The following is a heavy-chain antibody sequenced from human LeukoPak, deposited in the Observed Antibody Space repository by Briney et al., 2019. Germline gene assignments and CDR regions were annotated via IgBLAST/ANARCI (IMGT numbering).Heavy chain of an antibody. J-gene: IGHJ6*03. V-gene: IGHV3-21*01. CDR2: ISSSSSYI. CDR1: GFTFSSYS. CDR3: ARETAMVNYYYYYYMDV. D-gene: IGHD5-18*01. Sequence: PGGSLRLSCAASGFTFSSYSMNWVRQAPGKGLEWVSSISSSSSYIYYADSVKGRFTISRDNAKNSLYLQMNSLRAEDTAVYYCARETAMVNYYYYYYMDVWGKGTTVTVSS.